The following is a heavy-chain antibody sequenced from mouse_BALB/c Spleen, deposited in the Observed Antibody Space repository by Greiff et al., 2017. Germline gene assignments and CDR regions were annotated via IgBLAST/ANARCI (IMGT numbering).Heavy chain of an antibody. V-gene: IGHV14-3*02. CDR3: ARYELRSYYFDY. D-gene: IGHD1-1*01. CDR1: GFNIKDTY. J-gene: IGHJ2*01. Sequence: EVQRVESGAELVKPGASVKLSCTASGFNIKDTYMHWVKQRPEQGLEWIGRIDPANGNTKYDPKFQGKATITADTSSNTAYLQLSSLTSEDTAVYYCARYELRSYYFDYWGQGTTLTVSS. CDR2: IDPANGNT.